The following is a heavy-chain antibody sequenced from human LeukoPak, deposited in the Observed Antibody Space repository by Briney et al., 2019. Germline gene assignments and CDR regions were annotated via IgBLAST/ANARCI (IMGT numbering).Heavy chain of an antibody. Sequence: GGSLRLSCAASGFTFSSYSMNWVRQAPGKGLEWVSSISSSSSYIYYADSVKGRFTISRDNAKNSLYLQMNSLRAEDTAVYYCARVPHINSSGWDSDYWGQGTLVTVSS. J-gene: IGHJ4*02. V-gene: IGHV3-21*01. D-gene: IGHD6-19*01. CDR2: ISSSSSYI. CDR1: GFTFSSYS. CDR3: ARVPHINSSGWDSDY.